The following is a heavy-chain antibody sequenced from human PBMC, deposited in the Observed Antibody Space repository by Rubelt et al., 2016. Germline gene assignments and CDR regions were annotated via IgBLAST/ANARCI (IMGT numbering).Heavy chain of an antibody. CDR3: ARTTGSNWF. J-gene: IGHJ4*02. Sequence: QVQLQMSGPGLVKPSETLSLTCTVSGGSISGYWWSWIRQPPGKGLEWIGSVYYSGSTYYNPSLKSRVTISVETSKKQFSLRLRSVTAADPAVYYCARTTGSNWFWGQGTLVTVSS. V-gene: IGHV4-59*12. D-gene: IGHD1-26*01. CDR2: VYYSGST. CDR1: GGSISGYW.